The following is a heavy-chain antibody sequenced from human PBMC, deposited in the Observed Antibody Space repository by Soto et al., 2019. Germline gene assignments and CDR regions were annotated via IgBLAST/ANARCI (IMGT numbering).Heavy chain of an antibody. CDR3: AKDSPGTEGIVHDTEYFHH. CDR1: GFTFSSYA. J-gene: IGHJ1*01. CDR2: ISGSGGST. Sequence: GGSLRLSCAASGFTFSSYAMSWVRQAPGKGLEWVSAISGSGGSTYYADSVKGRFTISRDNSKNTLYLQMNSLRAEDTAVYYCAKDSPGTEGIVHDTEYFHHWGQGTLVSVSS. V-gene: IGHV3-23*01. D-gene: IGHD1-26*01.